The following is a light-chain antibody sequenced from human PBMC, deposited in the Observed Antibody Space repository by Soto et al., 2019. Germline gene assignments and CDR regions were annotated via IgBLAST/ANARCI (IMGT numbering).Light chain of an antibody. Sequence: EIVLTQSPATLSLSPGERATLSCRASQSVSSYLAWYQQKPGQAPRLLIYDASNRATGIPARFSGSGSGTDFTLTISSLEPEDFAVYYCQQRSNWLITFGQGTRPEIK. V-gene: IGKV3-11*01. CDR1: QSVSSY. CDR3: QQRSNWLIT. J-gene: IGKJ5*01. CDR2: DAS.